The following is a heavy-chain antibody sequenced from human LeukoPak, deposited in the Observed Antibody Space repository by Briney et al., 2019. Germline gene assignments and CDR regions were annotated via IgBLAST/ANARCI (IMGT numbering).Heavy chain of an antibody. Sequence: PGGSLRLSCAASGFTFSSYAMSWVRQAPGKGLEWVSAISGSGGSTYYADSVKGRFTISRDNSKNTLYLQMNSLRAEDTAAYYCAKGGLYDILTGHYFDYWGQGTLVTVSS. J-gene: IGHJ4*02. CDR2: ISGSGGST. CDR1: GFTFSSYA. CDR3: AKGGLYDILTGHYFDY. D-gene: IGHD3-9*01. V-gene: IGHV3-23*01.